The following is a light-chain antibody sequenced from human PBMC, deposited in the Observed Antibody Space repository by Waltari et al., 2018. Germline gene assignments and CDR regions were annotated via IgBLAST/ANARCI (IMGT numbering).Light chain of an antibody. V-gene: IGLV2-23*02. CDR2: EVI. Sequence: QSALTQPASVSGSPGQSITISCTGSSSDIWSYNVVSWYQHHPGKAPKLVIYEVINRPSGVSNRFSGSKSGNTASLTISGLRAEDEADYYCCSYAGSVVFGGGTKLTV. CDR1: SSDIWSYNV. J-gene: IGLJ2*01. CDR3: CSYAGSVV.